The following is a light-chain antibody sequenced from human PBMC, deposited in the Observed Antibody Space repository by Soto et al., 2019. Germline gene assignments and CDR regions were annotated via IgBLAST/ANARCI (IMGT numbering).Light chain of an antibody. CDR1: NSNIGADYG. Sequence: QSVLTQSPSVSGAPGQRVTISCTGTNSNIGADYGVQWYQQFPGTAPKLLIYADNIRPSGVPDRFSGSKSATSASLAITGLQPDDEADYYCQSYDRSLVGLVFGAGTKVTVL. CDR3: QSYDRSLVGLV. J-gene: IGLJ3*02. CDR2: ADN. V-gene: IGLV1-40*01.